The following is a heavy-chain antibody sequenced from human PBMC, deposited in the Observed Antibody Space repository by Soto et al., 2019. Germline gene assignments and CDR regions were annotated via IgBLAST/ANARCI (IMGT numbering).Heavy chain of an antibody. J-gene: IGHJ5*02. D-gene: IGHD6-13*01. CDR3: ARAYSSLTGYWFDP. CDR1: GYTFTSYY. CDR2: INPSGGST. Sequence: ASVKVSFKASGYTFTSYYMHWLRQAPGQGLEWMGIINPSGGSTSYAQKFQGRVTMTSDTSTSTVYMELSSLRSEDTAVYYCARAYSSLTGYWFDPWGQGTQVTVSS. V-gene: IGHV1-46*01.